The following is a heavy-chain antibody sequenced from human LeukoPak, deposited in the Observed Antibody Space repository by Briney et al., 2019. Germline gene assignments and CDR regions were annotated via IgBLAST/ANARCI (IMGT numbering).Heavy chain of an antibody. CDR2: IYYSGST. CDR3: ARGVDSGYPDY. D-gene: IGHD3-22*01. J-gene: IGHJ4*02. CDR1: GGSISSSSYC. Sequence: SETLSLTCTVSGGSISSSSYCWGWIRQPPGKGLEWIGSIYYSGSTYYNPSLKSRVTISVDTSKNQFSLKLSSVTAADTAVYYCARGVDSGYPDYWGQGTLVTVSS. V-gene: IGHV4-39*07.